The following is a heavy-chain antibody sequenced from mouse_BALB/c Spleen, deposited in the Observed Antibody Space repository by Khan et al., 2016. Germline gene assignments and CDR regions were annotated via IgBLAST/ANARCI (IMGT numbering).Heavy chain of an antibody. D-gene: IGHD1-1*01. CDR3: ARHYGSSYGAMDY. V-gene: IGHV4-1*02. Sequence: EVKLLESGGGLVQPGGSLKLSCAASGFDFSRYWMSWVRQAPGKGLEWIGEINPDSSTINYTPSLKDKFIISRDNAKNTLYLQMSKVRSEDTALNDCARHYGSSYGAMDYWGQGTSVTVSS. CDR1: GFDFSRYW. J-gene: IGHJ4*01. CDR2: INPDSSTI.